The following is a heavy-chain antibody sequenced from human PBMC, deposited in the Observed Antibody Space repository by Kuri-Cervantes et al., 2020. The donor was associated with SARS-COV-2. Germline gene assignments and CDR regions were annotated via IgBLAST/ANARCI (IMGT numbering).Heavy chain of an antibody. CDR1: GNSFTNYW. Sequence: GGSLRLSCKGSGNSFTNYWIGWVRQMPGKGLEWMGITYPSDSDTRYNPSFQGQVTISADKSISTAYLQWSSLKASDTAMYYCARLGPYFDCSSTSCYYYGMDVWGQGTTVTVSS. D-gene: IGHD2-2*01. J-gene: IGHJ6*02. CDR2: TYPSDSDT. V-gene: IGHV5-51*01. CDR3: ARLGPYFDCSSTSCYYYGMDV.